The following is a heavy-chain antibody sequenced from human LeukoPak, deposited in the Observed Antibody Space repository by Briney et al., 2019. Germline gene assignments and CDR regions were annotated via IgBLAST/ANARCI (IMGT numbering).Heavy chain of an antibody. CDR3: ARGVGYRDIVVVPSGSYYFDY. D-gene: IGHD2-2*01. CDR2: IIPIFGTA. V-gene: IGHV1-69*13. CDR1: GGTFSSYA. J-gene: IGHJ4*02. Sequence: ASVKVSCKASGGTFSSYAISWVRQAPGQGLEWMGGIIPIFGTASYAQKFQGRVTITADESTSTAYMELSSLRSEDTAVYYCARGVGYRDIVVVPSGSYYFDYWGQGTLVTVSS.